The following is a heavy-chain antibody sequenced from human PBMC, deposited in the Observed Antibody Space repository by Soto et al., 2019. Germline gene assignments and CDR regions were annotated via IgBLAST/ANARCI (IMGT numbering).Heavy chain of an antibody. Sequence: SLKISCKASGGTFSSYAISWVRQAPGQGLEWMGGIIPIFGTANYAQKFQGRVTITADKSTSTAYMELSSLRSEDTAVYYCARSGYYDSSGSYLFDYWGEGTLVTLSS. V-gene: IGHV1-69*06. J-gene: IGHJ4*02. CDR3: ARSGYYDSSGSYLFDY. D-gene: IGHD3-22*01. CDR1: GGTFSSYA. CDR2: IIPIFGTA.